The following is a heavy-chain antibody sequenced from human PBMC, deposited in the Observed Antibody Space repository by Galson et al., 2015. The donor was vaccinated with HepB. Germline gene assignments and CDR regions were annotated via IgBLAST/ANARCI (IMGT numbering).Heavy chain of an antibody. CDR3: ARGGYSYLTSFNY. V-gene: IGHV6-1*01. J-gene: IGHJ4*02. CDR2: TYYRSKWYN. D-gene: IGHD5-18*01. Sequence: CVISGDSVSSNSASWNWIRQSPSRGLEWLGRTYYRSKWYNDYALSVKSRITINPDTSKNQFSLQLSSVTPEDTAVYYCARGGYSYLTSFNYWGQGTLVTVSS. CDR1: GDSVSSNSAS.